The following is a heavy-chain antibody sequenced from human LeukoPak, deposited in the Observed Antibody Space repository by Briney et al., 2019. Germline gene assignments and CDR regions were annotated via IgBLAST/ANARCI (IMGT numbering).Heavy chain of an antibody. Sequence: PETLSLTCAVYGGSFSGYYWSWIRQPPGKGLEWIGEINHIGSTYYNPSLKSRVTISKDTSKNEFSLNLNSVTAADTAMYFCARYQTYTLDDYWGQGTLVTV. CDR1: GGSFSGYY. V-gene: IGHV4-34*01. J-gene: IGHJ4*02. CDR2: INHIGST. D-gene: IGHD1-1*01. CDR3: ARYQTYTLDDY.